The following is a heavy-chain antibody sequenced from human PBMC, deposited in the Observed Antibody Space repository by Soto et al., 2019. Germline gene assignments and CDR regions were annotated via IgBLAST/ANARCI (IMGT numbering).Heavy chain of an antibody. Sequence: GGSLRLSCSASGFTFSSYAMHWVRQAPEKGLEYVSAKSRKEGSTCYADFVKVRFTISRDNSKNTLYLQMSSLRAEDTAVYYCVKDHHCSGGSCYSEFDYWGQGTLVTVSS. D-gene: IGHD2-15*01. CDR1: GFTFSSYA. J-gene: IGHJ4*02. V-gene: IGHV3-64D*08. CDR3: VKDHHCSGGSCYSEFDY. CDR2: KSRKEGST.